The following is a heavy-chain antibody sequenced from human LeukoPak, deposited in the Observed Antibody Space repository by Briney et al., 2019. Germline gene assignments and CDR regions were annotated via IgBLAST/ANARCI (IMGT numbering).Heavy chain of an antibody. CDR3: ARCAEVEMTFDY. J-gene: IGHJ4*02. CDR1: GGSISSGSYY. Sequence: PSETLSLTCTVFGGSISSGSYYWSWIRQPAGKGLEWIGRIYTSGSTNYNPSLKSRVTISVDTSKNQFSLKLSSVTAADTAVYYCARCAEVEMTFDYWGQGTLVTVSS. V-gene: IGHV4-61*02. D-gene: IGHD5-24*01. CDR2: IYTSGST.